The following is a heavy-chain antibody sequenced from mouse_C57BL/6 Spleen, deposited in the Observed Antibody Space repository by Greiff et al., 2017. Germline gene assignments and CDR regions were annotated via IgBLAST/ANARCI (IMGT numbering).Heavy chain of an antibody. V-gene: IGHV1-52*01. Sequence: QVQLQQSGAELVRPGSSVKLSCKASGYTFTSYWMHWVKQRPIQGLEWIGNIDPSDSETHYNQKFKDKATLTVDKSSSTAYMQLSSLTSEDSAVYYCARGENWDRFAYWGQGTLVTVSA. CDR3: ARGENWDRFAY. J-gene: IGHJ3*01. CDR1: GYTFTSYW. CDR2: IDPSDSET. D-gene: IGHD4-1*01.